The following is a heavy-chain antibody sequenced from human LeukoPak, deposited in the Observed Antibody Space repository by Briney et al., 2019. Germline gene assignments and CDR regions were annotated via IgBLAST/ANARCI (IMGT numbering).Heavy chain of an antibody. Sequence: PGGSLRLSCAASGFTFDDYAMHWVRQAPGKGLEWVSGISWNSGNIGYADSVKGRFTVSRDNAKNSVFLQMNSLRAEDTAVYYCARETPDSSSWTDFDYWGQGTLVTVSS. D-gene: IGHD6-13*01. CDR1: GFTFDDYA. CDR3: ARETPDSSSWTDFDY. CDR2: ISWNSGNI. V-gene: IGHV3-9*01. J-gene: IGHJ4*02.